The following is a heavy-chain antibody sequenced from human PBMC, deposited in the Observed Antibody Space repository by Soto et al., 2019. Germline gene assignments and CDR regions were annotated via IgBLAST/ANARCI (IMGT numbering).Heavy chain of an antibody. J-gene: IGHJ6*03. D-gene: IGHD3-10*01. CDR1: GFTFSSYA. CDR3: AKLIGWFGELTHMDV. Sequence: EVQLLESGGGLVQPGGSLRLSCAGSGFTFSSYAMSWVRQAPGKGLEWVSAISGSGDSTYYADSVKGRFTISRDNSKDTLYLHMNSLRAEDTAIYYCAKLIGWFGELTHMDVLGKGTTLTVSS. V-gene: IGHV3-23*01. CDR2: ISGSGDST.